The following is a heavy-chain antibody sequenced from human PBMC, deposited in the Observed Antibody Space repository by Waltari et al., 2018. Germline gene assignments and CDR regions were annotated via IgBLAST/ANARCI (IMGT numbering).Heavy chain of an antibody. CDR2: IHRETDGGTT. CDR1: GFPFSDVW. J-gene: IGHJ4*02. V-gene: IGHV3-15*02. CDR3: TTDGLVGAPFDC. Sequence: EVQLVESGGALVKPGGSLRLSCAASGFPFSDVWMSWVRQAPGQGLEWVGRIHRETDGGTTDYGVPAKGRFTISRDDSKNILYLQMNSLKIEDTAVYYCTTDGLVGAPFDCWGQGTLVTVSS. D-gene: IGHD1-26*01.